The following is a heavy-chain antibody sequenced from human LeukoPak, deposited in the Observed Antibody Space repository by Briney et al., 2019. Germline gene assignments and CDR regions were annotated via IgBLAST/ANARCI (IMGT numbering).Heavy chain of an antibody. Sequence: ASEKVSCKASGYTFTSYYMHWVRQAPGQGLEWMGIINPSGGSTSYAQKFQGRVTMARNTSISTAYMELSSLRSEDTAVYYCARDYYGSKSSSFDPWGQGTLVTVSS. J-gene: IGHJ5*02. D-gene: IGHD3-10*01. V-gene: IGHV1-46*01. CDR2: INPSGGST. CDR1: GYTFTSYY. CDR3: ARDYYGSKSSSFDP.